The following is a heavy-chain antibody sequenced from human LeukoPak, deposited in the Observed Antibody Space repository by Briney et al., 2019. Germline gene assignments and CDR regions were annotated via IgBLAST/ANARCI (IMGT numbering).Heavy chain of an antibody. D-gene: IGHD3-10*01. CDR3: ARSRTGSGFLFDY. Sequence: ASVKVSCMASGYXFTGYYMHWVRQAPGQGLEWMGWINPNSGGTNYAQKFQGRVTMTRDTSISTAYMELSRLRSDDTAVYYCARSRTGSGFLFDYWGQGTLVTVSS. CDR1: GYXFTGYY. V-gene: IGHV1-2*02. CDR2: INPNSGGT. J-gene: IGHJ4*02.